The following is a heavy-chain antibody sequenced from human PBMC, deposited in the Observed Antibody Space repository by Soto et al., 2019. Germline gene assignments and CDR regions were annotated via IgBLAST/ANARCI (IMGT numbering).Heavy chain of an antibody. J-gene: IGHJ4*02. V-gene: IGHV3-23*01. Sequence: PGGTLRLSCAASGFTFRSYAMNWVRQAPGKGLEWVSSITGSGGSTYYADSVKGRFTISRDNSKSTLYLQMNSLRAEDTAVYYCAKGASHYFLNSWGQGSLVTVSS. CDR1: GFTFRSYA. CDR2: ITGSGGST. CDR3: AKGASHYFLNS. D-gene: IGHD1-26*01.